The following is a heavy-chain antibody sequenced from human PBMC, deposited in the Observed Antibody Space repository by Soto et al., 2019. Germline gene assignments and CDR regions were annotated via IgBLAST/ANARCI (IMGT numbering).Heavy chain of an antibody. J-gene: IGHJ4*02. CDR1: GGTFSSYA. CDR3: AREVPPTYYDFWSGPLDY. D-gene: IGHD3-3*01. V-gene: IGHV1-69*13. CDR2: IIPIFGTA. Sequence: GASVKVSCKASGGTFSSYAISWVRQAPGQGLEWMGGIIPIFGTANYAQKFQGRVTITADESTSTAYMELSSLRSEDTAVYYCAREVPPTYYDFWSGPLDYWGQGTLVTVSS.